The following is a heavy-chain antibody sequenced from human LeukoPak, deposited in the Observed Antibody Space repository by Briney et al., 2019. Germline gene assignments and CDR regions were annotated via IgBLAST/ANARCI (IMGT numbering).Heavy chain of an antibody. J-gene: IGHJ4*02. D-gene: IGHD3-10*01. V-gene: IGHV3-48*01. CDR2: ISSSSTI. CDR1: GFTFSSYS. Sequence: PGGSLRLSCAASGFTFSSYSMNWVRQAPGKGLEWVSYISSSSTIYYADSVKGRFTISRDNAKNSLYLQMNSLRAEGTAVYYCARDYGSGSYTVYWGQGTLVTVSS. CDR3: ARDYGSGSYTVY.